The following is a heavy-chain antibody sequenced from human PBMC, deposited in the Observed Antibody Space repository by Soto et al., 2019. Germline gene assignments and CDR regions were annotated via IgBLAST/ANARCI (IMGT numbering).Heavy chain of an antibody. Sequence: GESLKISCKGSGYSFTSYWISWVRQMPGKGLEWMGIIYPGDSDTRYSPSFQGQVTISADKSISTAYLQWSSLKASDTAMYYCARNIETIYGSGTSAMDVWGKGTRVTVP. D-gene: IGHD3-10*01. J-gene: IGHJ6*04. V-gene: IGHV5-51*01. CDR2: IYPGDSDT. CDR3: ARNIETIYGSGTSAMDV. CDR1: GYSFTSYW.